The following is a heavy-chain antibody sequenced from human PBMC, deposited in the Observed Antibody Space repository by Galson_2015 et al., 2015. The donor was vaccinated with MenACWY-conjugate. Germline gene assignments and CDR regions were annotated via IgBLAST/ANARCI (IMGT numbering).Heavy chain of an antibody. J-gene: IGHJ4*02. D-gene: IGHD1-26*01. V-gene: IGHV3-48*02. CDR2: ISSSSSTI. Sequence: SLRLSCAASGFTFSSYRMNWVRQAPGKGLEWVSYISSSSSTIYYADSVKGRFTISRDNAKNSLYLQMNSLRDEDTAVYYCARDSDGLSGSYFEYWGQGPLVTVSS. CDR1: GFTFSSYR. CDR3: ARDSDGLSGSYFEY.